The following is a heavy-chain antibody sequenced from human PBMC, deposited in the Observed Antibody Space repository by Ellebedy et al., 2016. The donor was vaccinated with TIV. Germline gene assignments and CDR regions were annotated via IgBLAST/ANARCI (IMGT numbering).Heavy chain of an antibody. J-gene: IGHJ4*02. CDR2: IFSDGST. CDR1: GFIVSSNF. D-gene: IGHD3-16*01. Sequence: PGGSLRLSCAASGFIVSSNFMSWVRQAPGKGLEWVSVIFSDGSTYYAHFVEGRFTISRDRFQSTLHLEMSSLRVEDTAIYYCAKDLSWWSASDYWGQGALVTVSS. CDR3: AKDLSWWSASDY. V-gene: IGHV3-53*01.